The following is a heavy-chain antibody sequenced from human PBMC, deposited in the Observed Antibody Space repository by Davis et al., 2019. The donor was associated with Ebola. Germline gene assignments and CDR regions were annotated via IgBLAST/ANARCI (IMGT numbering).Heavy chain of an antibody. CDR3: VRDSIEGATTFDY. V-gene: IGHV3-21*01. CDR2: INSVSSYT. J-gene: IGHJ4*02. CDR1: GFTFGTYT. Sequence: GESLKISCVASGFTFGTYTMNWVRQAPGKGLEWVSSINSVSSYTYTADSMKGRFTISRDNTKNTLNLQMNSLRAEDTAVYYCVRDSIEGATTFDYWGQGTPVTVSS. D-gene: IGHD1-26*01.